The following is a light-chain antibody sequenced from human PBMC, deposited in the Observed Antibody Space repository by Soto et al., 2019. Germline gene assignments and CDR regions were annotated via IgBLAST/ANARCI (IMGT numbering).Light chain of an antibody. CDR1: DSDIGGYNY. CDR2: EVT. Sequence: QSVLTQPASVSGSPGQSITISCTGTDSDIGGYNYVSWYQHHPGKAPKLMIYEVTNRPSGVSNRFSGSKSGNTASLTISGLQAEDEADYYCSSYTTSSIVVFGGGTKLTVL. V-gene: IGLV2-14*01. J-gene: IGLJ2*01. CDR3: SSYTTSSIVV.